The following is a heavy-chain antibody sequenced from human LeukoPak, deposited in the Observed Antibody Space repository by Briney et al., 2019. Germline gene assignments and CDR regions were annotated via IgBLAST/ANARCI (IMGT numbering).Heavy chain of an antibody. Sequence: SETLSLTCTVSGGSISSYYWSWIRQPAGKGLEWIGRIYTSGSTNYNPSLKSRVTISVKTSKNQFSLKLSSVTAADTAIYYCARVTGYMIEDYFDYWGQGTLVTVSS. CDR2: IYTSGST. CDR1: GGSISSYY. D-gene: IGHD3-22*01. V-gene: IGHV4-4*07. CDR3: ARVTGYMIEDYFDY. J-gene: IGHJ4*02.